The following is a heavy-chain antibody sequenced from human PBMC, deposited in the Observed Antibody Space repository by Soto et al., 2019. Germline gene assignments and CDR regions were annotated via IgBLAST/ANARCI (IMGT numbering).Heavy chain of an antibody. D-gene: IGHD6-6*01. CDR3: ARVYSSSSGLFDY. CDR1: GGSISSGGYY. V-gene: IGHV4-31*03. Sequence: PSETLSLTCTVSGGSISSGGYYWSWIRQHPGKGLEWIGYIYYSGSTYYNPSLKSRVTISVVTSKNQFSLKLSSVTAADTAVYYCARVYSSSSGLFDYWGQGTLVTVSS. J-gene: IGHJ4*02. CDR2: IYYSGST.